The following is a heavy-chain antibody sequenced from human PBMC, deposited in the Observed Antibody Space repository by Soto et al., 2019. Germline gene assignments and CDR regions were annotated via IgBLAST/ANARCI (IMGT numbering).Heavy chain of an antibody. CDR2: IYYSGST. CDR3: ARARDYDFWSGYSTSFDP. Sequence: PSETLSLTCIVSGGSISSSSYYWGWIRQPPGKGLEWIGSIYYSGSTYYNPSLKSRVTISVYTSKNQFSLKLSSVTAAETAVYYCARARDYDFWSGYSTSFDPWGQGTLVTVSS. CDR1: GGSISSSSYY. D-gene: IGHD3-3*01. J-gene: IGHJ5*02. V-gene: IGHV4-39*01.